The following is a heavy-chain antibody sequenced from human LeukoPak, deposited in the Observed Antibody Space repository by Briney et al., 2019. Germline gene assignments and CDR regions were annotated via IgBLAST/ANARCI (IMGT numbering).Heavy chain of an antibody. CDR3: AREDSILAMEFDY. D-gene: IGHD6-19*01. CDR1: GFTFSSYG. V-gene: IGHV3-33*01. CDR2: IWYDGSNK. J-gene: IGHJ4*02. Sequence: GGSLRLSCAAPGFTFSSYGMHWVRQAPGKGLEWVAVIWYDGSNKYYADSVKGRFTISRDNSKNTLYLQMNSLRAEDTAVYYCAREDSILAMEFDYWGQGTLVTVSS.